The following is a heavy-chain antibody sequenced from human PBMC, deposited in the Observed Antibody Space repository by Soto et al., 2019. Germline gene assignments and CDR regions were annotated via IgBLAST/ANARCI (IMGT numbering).Heavy chain of an antibody. CDR2: INSDGSST. CDR1: GFTFSSYW. Sequence: VQLVESGGGLVQPGGSLRLSCAASGFTFSSYWMHWVRQAPGKGLVWVSRINSDGSSTTYADSVKGRFTISRDNAKNTVYLQMNSLRAEDTPVYYCASKHSSRAFDYWGQGTLVTVSS. J-gene: IGHJ4*02. V-gene: IGHV3-74*01. CDR3: ASKHSSRAFDY. D-gene: IGHD6-13*01.